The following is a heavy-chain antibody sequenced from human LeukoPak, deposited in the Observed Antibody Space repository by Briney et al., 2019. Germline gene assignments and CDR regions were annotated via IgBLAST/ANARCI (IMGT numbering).Heavy chain of an antibody. CDR1: GFRFSDYS. Sequence: PGGSLRLSCAASGFRFSDYSMNWVRQAPGKGLQWVSYIGRSGGTIFYDDSVKGRFTISRDNSKNTLYLQMNSLRAEDTAVYYCARGGIAASFDYWGQGTLVTVSS. J-gene: IGHJ4*02. V-gene: IGHV3-48*01. CDR2: IGRSGGTI. D-gene: IGHD6-13*01. CDR3: ARGGIAASFDY.